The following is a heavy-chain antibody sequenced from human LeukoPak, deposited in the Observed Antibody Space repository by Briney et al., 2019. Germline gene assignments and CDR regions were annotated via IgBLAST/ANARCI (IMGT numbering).Heavy chain of an antibody. Sequence: SVKVSCKASGGTFISYAISWVRQAPGQGLEWMGGIIPIFGTANYAQKFQGRVTITADKSTSTAYMELSSLRSEDTAVYYCARGLTYYYGSGEQYYFDYWGQGTLVTVSS. CDR3: ARGLTYYYGSGEQYYFDY. J-gene: IGHJ4*02. V-gene: IGHV1-69*06. D-gene: IGHD3-10*01. CDR2: IIPIFGTA. CDR1: GGTFISYA.